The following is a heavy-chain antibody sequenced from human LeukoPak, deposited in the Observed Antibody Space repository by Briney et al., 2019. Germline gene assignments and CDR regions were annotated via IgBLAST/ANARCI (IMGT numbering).Heavy chain of an antibody. J-gene: IGHJ3*02. CDR2: IYPGDSDT. Sequence: KFGESLKISRKGSGYSFTSYWIGWVRPMPGKGLEWMGIIYPGDSDTRYSPSFQGQVTISADKSISTAYLQWSSLKASDTAMYYCARPNLDYYDKAFDIWGQGTMVTVSS. V-gene: IGHV5-51*01. CDR1: GYSFTSYW. CDR3: ARPNLDYYDKAFDI. D-gene: IGHD3-22*01.